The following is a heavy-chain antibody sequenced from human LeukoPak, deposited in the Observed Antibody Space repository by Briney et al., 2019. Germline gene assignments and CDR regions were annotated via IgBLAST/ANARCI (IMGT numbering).Heavy chain of an antibody. Sequence: GGSLRLSCAASGLTFSDYYMSWIRQAPGKGLEWVSYISSSSSYTNYADSVKGRFTISRDNAKNPLYLQMNSLRAEDTAVYYCARDPPHYYDSSGYYPFDYWGQGTLVTVSS. CDR3: ARDPPHYYDSSGYYPFDY. D-gene: IGHD3-22*01. J-gene: IGHJ4*02. V-gene: IGHV3-11*06. CDR1: GLTFSDYY. CDR2: ISSSSSYT.